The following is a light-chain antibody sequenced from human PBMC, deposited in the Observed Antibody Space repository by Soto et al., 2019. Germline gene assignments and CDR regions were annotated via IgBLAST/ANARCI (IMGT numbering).Light chain of an antibody. CDR3: CSYAGSSTFAGV. Sequence: QSALTQPASVSRSPGQSITVSCTGTSSDVGSYNLVSWYQQHPGKAPKLMIYEGSKRPSGVSNRFSGSKSGNTASLTISGLQAEDEADYYCCSYAGSSTFAGVFGTGTKLTVL. V-gene: IGLV2-23*03. CDR2: EGS. CDR1: SSDVGSYNL. J-gene: IGLJ1*01.